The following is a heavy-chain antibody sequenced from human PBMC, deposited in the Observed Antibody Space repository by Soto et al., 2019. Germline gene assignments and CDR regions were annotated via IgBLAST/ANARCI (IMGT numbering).Heavy chain of an antibody. CDR3: ARHEDSLGSTY. Sequence: GESLKISCKGSGYTFTSYWIGWVRQMPGKGLEWMGIINPGDSDIRYSPSFQGQVTISADKSITTAYLQWSSLKASDTAMYYCARHEDSLGSTYWGQGTLVTVSS. J-gene: IGHJ4*02. D-gene: IGHD2-15*01. V-gene: IGHV5-51*01. CDR2: INPGDSDI. CDR1: GYTFTSYW.